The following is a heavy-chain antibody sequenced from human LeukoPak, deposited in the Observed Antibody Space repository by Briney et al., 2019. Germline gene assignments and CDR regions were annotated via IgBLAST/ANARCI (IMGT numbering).Heavy chain of an antibody. CDR2: ISGVDDTT. V-gene: IGHV3-23*01. CDR1: GFPFSTSA. Sequence: PGGSLRLSCAASGFPFSTSAMSWVRQALGKGLEWISGISGVDDTTYYADSVKGRFTISKDTSKNTLYLQVSSLRDEDTALYYCAKYTGRLVGNYFDYWGQGILVTVSS. D-gene: IGHD1-14*01. J-gene: IGHJ4*02. CDR3: AKYTGRLVGNYFDY.